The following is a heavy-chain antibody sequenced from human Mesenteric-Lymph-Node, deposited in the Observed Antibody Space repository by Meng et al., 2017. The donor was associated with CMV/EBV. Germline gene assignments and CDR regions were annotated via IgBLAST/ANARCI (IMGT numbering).Heavy chain of an antibody. CDR1: GGSISSSSYY. J-gene: IGHJ5*02. Sequence: QLQLQESGPGLVKPSETLSLTCMFSGGSISSSSYYWGWVRQPPGKGLEWIGSIYYSGSTYYNPSLKSRVTISVNTSKNQFSLKLSSVTAADTAVYYCARPHYYGSGSSPWFDPWGQGTLVTVSS. D-gene: IGHD3-10*01. V-gene: IGHV4-39*01. CDR3: ARPHYYGSGSSPWFDP. CDR2: IYYSGST.